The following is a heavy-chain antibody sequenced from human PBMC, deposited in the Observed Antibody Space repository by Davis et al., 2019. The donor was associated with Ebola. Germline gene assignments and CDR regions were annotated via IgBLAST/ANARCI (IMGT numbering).Heavy chain of an antibody. CDR1: GYMFTSYW. J-gene: IGHJ5*02. V-gene: IGHV5-51*01. Sequence: GESLKISCKGSGYMFTSYWIGWVRQMPGKGLEWMGIIYPGDSDTRYSPSFQGQVTISADKSISTAYLQWSSLKASDTAMYYCARHGAAAYNWFDPWGQGTLVTVSS. CDR3: ARHGAAAYNWFDP. D-gene: IGHD6-13*01. CDR2: IYPGDSDT.